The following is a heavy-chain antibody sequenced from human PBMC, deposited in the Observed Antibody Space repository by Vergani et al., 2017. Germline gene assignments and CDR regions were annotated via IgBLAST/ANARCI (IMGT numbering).Heavy chain of an antibody. D-gene: IGHD3-10*01. CDR1: GFSMSGYY. J-gene: IGHJ5*02. V-gene: IGHV4-59*01. CDR2: MYHSGST. CDR3: GRVADFYGLGSRLLDL. Sequence: QVRLQESGPGLVKPSETLSLTCSVSGFSMSGYYWSWIRQPPGKELEWIGYMYHSGSTNYNPSLETRVTISGDTSKNQFSLKLNSVTAADTAVYYCGRVADFYGLGSRLLDLWGQGILVTVSS.